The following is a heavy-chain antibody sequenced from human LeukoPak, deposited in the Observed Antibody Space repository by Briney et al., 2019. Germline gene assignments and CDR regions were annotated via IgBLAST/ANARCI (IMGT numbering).Heavy chain of an antibody. CDR1: GFTFSSYA. D-gene: IGHD5-18*01. J-gene: IGHJ5*02. CDR3: ANTRGRIQLAP. CDR2: ISGSGGST. V-gene: IGHV3-23*01. Sequence: GESLRLSCAASGFTFSSYAMSWVRQAPGKGLEWVSAISGSGGSTYYADSVKGRFTISRDNSKNTLYLQMNSLRAEDTAVYYCANTRGRIQLAPWGQGTLVTVSS.